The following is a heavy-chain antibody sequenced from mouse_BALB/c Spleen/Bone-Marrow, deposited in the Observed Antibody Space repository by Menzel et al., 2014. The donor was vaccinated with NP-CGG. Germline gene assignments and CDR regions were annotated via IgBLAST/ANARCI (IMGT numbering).Heavy chain of an antibody. V-gene: IGHV7-3*02. CDR1: GFTFTDYY. Sequence: EVKLMESGGGLVQPGGSLRLSCATSGFTFTDYYMSWVRQPPGKALEWLGFIRNKANGYTTEYSASVKGRFTISRDNSQSILYLQMNTLRAEDSATYYCARDGYGDYWGQGTTLTVSS. J-gene: IGHJ2*01. CDR2: IRNKANGYTT. D-gene: IGHD2-2*01. CDR3: ARDGYGDY.